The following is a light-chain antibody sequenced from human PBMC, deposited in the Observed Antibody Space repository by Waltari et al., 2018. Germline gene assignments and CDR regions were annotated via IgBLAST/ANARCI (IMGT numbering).Light chain of an antibody. CDR2: GAS. CDR1: QRVFSAY. V-gene: IGKV3D-20*02. CDR3: QHRDHWPPDAT. J-gene: IGKJ3*01. Sequence: EIVLTQSPGTLSLSPGDRATLSCSASQRVFSAYLAWYQQKPDQAPRLLIYGASRRATGIPARFSGSGSGTDFTLTISSLEPEDFAVYYCQHRDHWPPDATFGPGTKVDI.